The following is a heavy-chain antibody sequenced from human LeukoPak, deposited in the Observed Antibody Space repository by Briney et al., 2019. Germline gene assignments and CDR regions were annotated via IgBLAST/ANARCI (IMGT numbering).Heavy chain of an antibody. J-gene: IGHJ4*02. Sequence: ASVKVSCKASGYTFTAYYIHWVRPAPGQGLEWMGWINPDSGGTKYAQKFQGRVTMTRDTSISTAYMELSSLRSDDTAVYYCARDLPRRDSDDYGGAHYWGQGTLVTVSS. V-gene: IGHV1-2*02. D-gene: IGHD4-23*01. CDR3: ARDLPRRDSDDYGGAHY. CDR1: GYTFTAYY. CDR2: INPDSGGT.